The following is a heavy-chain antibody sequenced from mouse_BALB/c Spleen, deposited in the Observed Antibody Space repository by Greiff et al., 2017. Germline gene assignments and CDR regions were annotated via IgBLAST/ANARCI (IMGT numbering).Heavy chain of an antibody. D-gene: IGHD2-2*01. V-gene: IGHV1-5*01. J-gene: IGHJ4*01. CDR1: GYTFTSYW. CDR2: IYPGNSDT. Sequence: VQLQQSGTVLARPGASVKMSCKASGYTFTSYWMHWVKQRPGQGLEWIGAIYPGNSDTSYNQKFKGKAKLTAVTSTSTAYMELSSLTNEDSAVYYCTRAHYGYDVSAMDYWGQGTSVTVSS. CDR3: TRAHYGYDVSAMDY.